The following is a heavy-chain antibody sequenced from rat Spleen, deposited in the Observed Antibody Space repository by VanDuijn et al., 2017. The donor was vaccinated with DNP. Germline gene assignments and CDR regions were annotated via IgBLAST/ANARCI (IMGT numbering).Heavy chain of an antibody. J-gene: IGHJ3*01. CDR1: GFTFSNYG. CDR2: ITNSGTSI. Sequence: EVQLVESGGGLVQPGRSLRLSCAASGFTFSNYGMAWVRQAPTRGLEWVASITNSGTSIYYRDSVKGRFTISRDNARSTLYLQMDSLKSEDTATYYCTTAQSPFPDWFAYWGQGTLVTVSS. D-gene: IGHD3-8*01. CDR3: TTAQSPFPDWFAY. V-gene: IGHV5-27*01.